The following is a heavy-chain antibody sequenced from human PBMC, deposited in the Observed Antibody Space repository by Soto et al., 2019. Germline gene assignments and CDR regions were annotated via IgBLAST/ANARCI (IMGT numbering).Heavy chain of an antibody. D-gene: IGHD3-10*01. J-gene: IGHJ4*02. CDR2: ISGSATTI. CDR3: EGDPYYYASQY. CDR1: VFTFSDHY. Sequence: PGGSLRLSCAASVFTFSDHYMTWIRQAPGKGLEWVSYISGSATTIYYADSVRGRFTVSRDNAKNSLYLQMNSLRAEDTAVYYCEGDPYYYASQYWGQGILLTVSS. V-gene: IGHV3-11*01.